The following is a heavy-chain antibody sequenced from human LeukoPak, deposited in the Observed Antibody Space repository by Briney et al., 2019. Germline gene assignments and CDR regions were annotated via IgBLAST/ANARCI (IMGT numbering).Heavy chain of an antibody. J-gene: IGHJ4*02. CDR1: GFTVSTNY. V-gene: IGHV3-53*01. CDR2: IYGAAGT. CDR3: ARDNGNKYYFDY. D-gene: IGHD2-8*01. Sequence: GGSLRLSCAASGFTVSTNYMSWVRLAPGKGLEWVSVIYGAAGTYYSDSVKGRFTISRDNAKKSLYLQMNSLRAEDTAVYYCARDNGNKYYFDYWGQGTLVTVSS.